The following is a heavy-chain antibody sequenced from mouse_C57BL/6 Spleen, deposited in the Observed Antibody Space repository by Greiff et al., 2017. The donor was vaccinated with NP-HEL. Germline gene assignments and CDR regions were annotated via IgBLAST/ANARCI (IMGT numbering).Heavy chain of an antibody. CDR3: ARSMAY. J-gene: IGHJ2*01. CDR2: IYPGDGDT. Sequence: QVQLKESGAELVKPGASVKISCKASGYAFSSYWMNWVKQRPGKGLEWIGQIYPGDGDTNYNGKFKGKATLTADKSSSSLTSEDSAVYFCARSMAYWGQGTTLTVSS. CDR1: GYAFSSYW. V-gene: IGHV1-80*01.